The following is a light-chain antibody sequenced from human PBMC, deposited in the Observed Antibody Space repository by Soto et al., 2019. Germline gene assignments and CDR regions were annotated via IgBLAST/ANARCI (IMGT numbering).Light chain of an antibody. J-gene: IGKJ1*01. CDR3: LQYYNFSWT. V-gene: IGKV1-6*01. CDR1: QDIRNT. CDR2: AAS. Sequence: AIQMTQSPSSLSASVGDRVAICCRASQDIRNTLAWYQQKPGEAPKLLIFAASNLQSGVPSRFSGSGSVTDFTLITGLQPEDFATYYCLQYYNFSWTFGQGTKVDIK.